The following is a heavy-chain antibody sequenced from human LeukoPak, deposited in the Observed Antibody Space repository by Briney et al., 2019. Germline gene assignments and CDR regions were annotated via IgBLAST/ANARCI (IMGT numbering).Heavy chain of an antibody. CDR2: INHSGSA. J-gene: IGHJ6*02. CDR1: GGSFSGYY. D-gene: IGHD3-22*01. Sequence: SETLSLTCAVYGGSFSGYYWSWIRQPPGKGLEWIGEINHSGSANYNPSLKSRVTISVDTSKNQFSLKLSSVTAADTAVYYCARDKGNDYYDSSGYYFPWHYYGMDVWRQGTTVTVSS. V-gene: IGHV4-34*01. CDR3: ARDKGNDYYDSSGYYFPWHYYGMDV.